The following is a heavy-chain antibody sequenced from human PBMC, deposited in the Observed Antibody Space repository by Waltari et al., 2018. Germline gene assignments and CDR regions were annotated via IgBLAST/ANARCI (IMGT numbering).Heavy chain of an antibody. Sequence: QVQLQESGPGLVRPSETLSLTCDVSGYFINTGFFWVWIRQPPGKGLEWIGNIYHDGTNYYNPSLKLRLMISLDTSKHQFSLRLNFVDVADTAVYYCARQTLGYCTSAACRRLETWGQGILVTVSS. V-gene: IGHV4-38-2*01. J-gene: IGHJ5*02. CDR2: IYHDGTN. D-gene: IGHD2-2*03. CDR1: GYFINTGFF. CDR3: ARQTLGYCTSAACRRLET.